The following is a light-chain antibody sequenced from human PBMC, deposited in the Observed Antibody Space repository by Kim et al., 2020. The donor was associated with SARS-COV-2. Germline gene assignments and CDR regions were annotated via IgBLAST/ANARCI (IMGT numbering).Light chain of an antibody. V-gene: IGKV3-15*01. Sequence: SPRERAPLSCQASQSVCRRLAWYQQKPCQAPRLLIYGASTRATGVSARFSGSGSGTEFTLTISSLQSEDFAVYYCQQYDNWPPGYTFGQGTKLEI. CDR1: QSVCRR. J-gene: IGKJ2*01. CDR3: QQYDNWPPGYT. CDR2: GAS.